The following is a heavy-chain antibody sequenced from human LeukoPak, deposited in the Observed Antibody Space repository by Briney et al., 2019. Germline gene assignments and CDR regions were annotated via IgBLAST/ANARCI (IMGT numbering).Heavy chain of an antibody. D-gene: IGHD2-2*01. CDR3: ARVNIVVVPAVMSWGRHYYYLYMDV. CDR2: IKQDGIER. V-gene: IGHV3-7*01. J-gene: IGHJ6*03. CDR1: GFTFSNYW. Sequence: GGSLRLSCAASGFTFSNYWMTWVRQAPGKGLEWVANIKQDGIERDYVDSVKGRFTISRDNAKNSLYVQMNSLRAEDTAVYFCARVNIVVVPAVMSWGRHYYYLYMDVWGRGTTVTVSS.